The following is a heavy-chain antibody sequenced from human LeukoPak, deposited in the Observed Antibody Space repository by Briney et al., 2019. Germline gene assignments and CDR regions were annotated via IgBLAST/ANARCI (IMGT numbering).Heavy chain of an antibody. J-gene: IGHJ4*02. Sequence: PGGSLRLSCAASGFTVSSNYMSWVRQAPGKGLEWVSVIYSGGSTYYADSVKGRFTISRDNSKNTLSLQMNSLRAEDTAVYYCARDHKALTIFGVAYLGGFDYWGRGTLVTVSS. D-gene: IGHD3-3*01. CDR3: ARDHKALTIFGVAYLGGFDY. V-gene: IGHV3-66*02. CDR1: GFTVSSNY. CDR2: IYSGGST.